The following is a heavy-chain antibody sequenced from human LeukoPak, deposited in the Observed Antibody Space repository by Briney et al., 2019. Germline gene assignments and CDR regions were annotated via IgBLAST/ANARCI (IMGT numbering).Heavy chain of an antibody. CDR1: GYTFTGYY. CDR2: INPNSGGT. V-gene: IGHV1-2*02. Sequence: GASVKVSCKASGYTFTGYYMHWVRQAPGQGLEWMGWINPNSGGTNYAQKFRGRVTMTRDTSISTAYMELSRLRSDDTAVYYCARELSSGSYSPFDYWGQGTLVTVSS. CDR3: ARELSSGSYSPFDY. D-gene: IGHD1-26*01. J-gene: IGHJ4*02.